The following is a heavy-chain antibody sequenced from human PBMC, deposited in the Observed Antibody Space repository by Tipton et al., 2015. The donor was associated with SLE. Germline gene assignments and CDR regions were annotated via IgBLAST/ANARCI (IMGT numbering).Heavy chain of an antibody. V-gene: IGHV3-23*01. Sequence: SLRLSCAASGFTFDDYGMSWVRQAPGKGLEWVSAISGSGGSTYYADSVKGRFTISRDNSKNTLYLQMNSLRAEDTAVYYCASVVAAAGTDYWGQGTLVTVSS. CDR1: GFTFDDYG. D-gene: IGHD6-13*01. J-gene: IGHJ4*02. CDR3: ASVVAAAGTDY. CDR2: ISGSGGST.